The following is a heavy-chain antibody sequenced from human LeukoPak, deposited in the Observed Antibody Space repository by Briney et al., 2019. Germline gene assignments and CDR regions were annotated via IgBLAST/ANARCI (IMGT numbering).Heavy chain of an antibody. J-gene: IGHJ4*02. Sequence: SETLSLTCTVSGGSISSYCWGWIRQPPGKGLEWIGYIYYSGSTNYNPSLKSRVTISVDTSKNQFSLKLSSVTAADTAVYYCARVAVGAADYWGQGTLVTVSS. CDR1: GGSISSYC. V-gene: IGHV4-59*01. D-gene: IGHD1-26*01. CDR2: IYYSGST. CDR3: ARVAVGAADY.